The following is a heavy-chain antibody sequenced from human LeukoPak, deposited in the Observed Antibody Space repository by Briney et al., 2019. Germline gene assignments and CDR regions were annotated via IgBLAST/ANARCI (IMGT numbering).Heavy chain of an antibody. CDR3: TRDRAGTQSWVEFDL. D-gene: IGHD3-10*01. CDR1: GFSVSSTY. V-gene: IGHV3-66*03. CDR2: IYTSGST. J-gene: IGHJ5*02. Sequence: GGSLRLSCAASGFSVSSTYMSWVRQAPGKGLEWVSLIYTSGSTFYADSVMGRFTISRDNSKNTLLLQMNSLRAEDSAVYYCTRDRAGTQSWVEFDLWGQGTLVTVPS.